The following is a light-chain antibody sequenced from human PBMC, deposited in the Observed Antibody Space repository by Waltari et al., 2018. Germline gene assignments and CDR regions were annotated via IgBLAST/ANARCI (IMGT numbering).Light chain of an antibody. CDR2: DDS. CDR3: QVLDTSSDVVV. J-gene: IGLJ2*01. Sequence: SYVLTQPPSVSVAPGQTARITCGGNNIGSKSVHWYQQKSGQAPVMFVYDDSDRPSGIPGRFSGSNSGNTATLTISRVEAGDEADYYCQVLDTSSDVVVFGGGTKLTVL. V-gene: IGLV3-21*02. CDR1: NIGSKS.